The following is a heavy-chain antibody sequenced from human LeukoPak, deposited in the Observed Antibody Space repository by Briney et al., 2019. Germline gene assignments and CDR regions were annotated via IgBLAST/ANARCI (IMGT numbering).Heavy chain of an antibody. D-gene: IGHD3-3*01. J-gene: IGHJ4*02. CDR3: ARVADVDFWSVYPQYYFDY. Sequence: SETLSLTCTVSGGSISSSSYYWGCLRQPPGKGLEWIGSIYYRGSTYYNPSRKSRATISVDTSKNPFSLKLSSVTAADTGVYYCARVADVDFWSVYPQYYFDYWGQGTLVTVSS. V-gene: IGHV4-39*01. CDR2: IYYRGST. CDR1: GGSISSSSYY.